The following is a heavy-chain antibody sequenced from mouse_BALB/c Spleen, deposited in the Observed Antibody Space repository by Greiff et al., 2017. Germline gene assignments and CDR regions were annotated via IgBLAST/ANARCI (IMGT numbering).Heavy chain of an antibody. Sequence: VKLVESGPQLVRPGASVKISCKASGYSFTSYWMHWVKQRPGQGLEWIGMIDPSDSETRLNQKFKDKATLTVDKSSSTAYMQLSSPTSEDSAVYYCARRYYRYDGAWFAYWGQGTLVTVSA. CDR3: ARRYYRYDGAWFAY. CDR1: GYSFTSYW. D-gene: IGHD2-14*01. V-gene: IGHV1S126*01. J-gene: IGHJ3*01. CDR2: IDPSDSET.